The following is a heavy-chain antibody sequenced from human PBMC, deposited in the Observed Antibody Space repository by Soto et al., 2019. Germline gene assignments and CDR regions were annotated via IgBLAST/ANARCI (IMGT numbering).Heavy chain of an antibody. CDR2: IYYSGST. CDR1: GGSISSGDYY. J-gene: IGHJ4*02. V-gene: IGHV4-30-4*01. CDR3: ARGSKDLFYYGSGTLTNFDY. D-gene: IGHD3-10*01. Sequence: PSETLSLTCTVSGGSISSGDYYWSWIRQPPGKGLEWIGYIYYSGSTYYNPSLRSRVTISVDTSKNQFSLKLSSVTAADTAVYYCARGSKDLFYYGSGTLTNFDYWGQGTLVTVSS.